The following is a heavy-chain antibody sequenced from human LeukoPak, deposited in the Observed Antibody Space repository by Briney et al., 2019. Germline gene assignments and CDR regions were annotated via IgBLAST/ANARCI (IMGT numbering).Heavy chain of an antibody. J-gene: IGHJ4*02. D-gene: IGHD1-1*01. Sequence: TGGSLRLSCAASGFTFSLYNMNXVRQAPGKGXXXXASMSSXXSQINYXDSVXGRFTISRDNTNNFFFLQMTSVRVEDTAVYYCVTYGSPWNRLDHWGQGTLVTVSS. CDR3: VTYGSPWNRLDH. CDR1: GFTFSLYN. CDR2: MSSXXSQI. V-gene: IGHV3-21*01.